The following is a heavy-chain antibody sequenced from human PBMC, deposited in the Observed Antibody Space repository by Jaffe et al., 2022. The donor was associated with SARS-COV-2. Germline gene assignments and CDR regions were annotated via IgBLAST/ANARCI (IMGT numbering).Heavy chain of an antibody. V-gene: IGHV3-9*01. CDR3: AKDGNVPGLDLGYYFDY. CDR2: ISWNSGSI. J-gene: IGHJ4*02. D-gene: IGHD4-17*01. CDR1: GFTFDDYA. Sequence: EVQLVESGGGLVQPGRSLRLSCAASGFTFDDYAMHWVRQAPGKGLEWVSGISWNSGSIGYADSVKGRFTISRDNAKNSLYLQMNSLRAEDTALYYCAKDGNVPGLDLGYYFDYWGQGTLVTVSS.